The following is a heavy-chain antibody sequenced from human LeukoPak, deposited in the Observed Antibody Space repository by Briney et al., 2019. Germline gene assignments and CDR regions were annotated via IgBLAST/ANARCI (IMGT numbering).Heavy chain of an antibody. CDR3: AKDLSDYGDETYFDI. J-gene: IGHJ3*02. CDR2: ISGSGGST. CDR1: GFTFSSYA. V-gene: IGHV3-23*01. D-gene: IGHD4-17*01. Sequence: GGSLRLSCAASGFTFSSYAMSWVRQAPGKGLEWVSAISGSGGSTYYADSVEGRFTISRDNSKNTLYLQMNSLRAEDTAVYYCAKDLSDYGDETYFDIWGQGTMVTVSS.